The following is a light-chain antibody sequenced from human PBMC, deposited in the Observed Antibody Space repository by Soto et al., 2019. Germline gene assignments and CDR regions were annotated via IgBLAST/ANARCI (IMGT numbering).Light chain of an antibody. CDR1: QSVYNNY. J-gene: IGKJ3*01. CDR2: GAS. Sequence: EIVLTQSPGTLSLSPGERATLSCIASQSVYNNYIAWYQQKPGQAPRTVIYGASIRATGIPDRFSGSGSGTDFTLSISRLEPADSAVYYCQQYGSSLNCGPGTKVDIK. V-gene: IGKV3-20*01. CDR3: QQYGSSLN.